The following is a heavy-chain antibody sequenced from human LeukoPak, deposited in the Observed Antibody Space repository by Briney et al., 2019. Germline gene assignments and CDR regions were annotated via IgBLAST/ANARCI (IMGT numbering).Heavy chain of an antibody. CDR3: ARGKGPAATPYYYYGMDV. D-gene: IGHD2-15*01. Sequence: SETLSLTCAVSGGSISSGGYSWSWIRQPPGKGLEWIGYIYHSGSTYYNLSLKSRVTISVDRSKNQFSLKLSSVTAADTAVYYCARGKGPAATPYYYYGMDVWGKGTTVTVSS. CDR2: IYHSGST. J-gene: IGHJ6*04. V-gene: IGHV4-30-2*01. CDR1: GGSISSGGYS.